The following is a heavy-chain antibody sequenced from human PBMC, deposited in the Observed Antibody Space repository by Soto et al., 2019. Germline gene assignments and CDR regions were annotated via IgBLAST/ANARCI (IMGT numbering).Heavy chain of an antibody. CDR2: IYPGDSDT. Sequence: GESLKISCKGSGYSFTSYWIGWVRQMPGKGLEWMGIIYPGDSDTRYSPSFQGQVTISADEFISTAYLQWSSLTASDTAMYYCSRDFPAKVTSTQAFDYWGQGTLVTVPS. J-gene: IGHJ4*02. D-gene: IGHD5-18*01. V-gene: IGHV5-51*01. CDR3: SRDFPAKVTSTQAFDY. CDR1: GYSFTSYW.